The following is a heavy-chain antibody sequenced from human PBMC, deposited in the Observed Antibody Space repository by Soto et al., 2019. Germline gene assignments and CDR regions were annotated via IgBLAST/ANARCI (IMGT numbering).Heavy chain of an antibody. CDR2: ISYDGSNK. CDR3: ARGGGYDRYYYYGMDV. Sequence: PGGSLRLSCAASGFTFSRYAMHWVRQAPGKGLEWVAVISYDGSNKYYADSVKGRFTISRDNSKNTLYLQMNSLRAEDTAVYYCARGGGYDRYYYYGMDVWGQGTTVTVSS. V-gene: IGHV3-30-3*01. J-gene: IGHJ6*02. CDR1: GFTFSRYA. D-gene: IGHD5-12*01.